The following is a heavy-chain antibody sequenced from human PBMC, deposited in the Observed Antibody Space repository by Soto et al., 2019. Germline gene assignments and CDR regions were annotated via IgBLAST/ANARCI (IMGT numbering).Heavy chain of an antibody. CDR1: GFTFSSYR. V-gene: IGHV3-74*01. CDR2: INSDGSST. CDR3: ARDRRLLWFGELLSEIDY. J-gene: IGHJ4*02. D-gene: IGHD3-10*01. Sequence: GGSLRLSCAASGFTFSSYRMHWVRQAPGKGLVWVSRINSDGSSTSYADSVKGRFTISRDDAKNTLYLQMDSLRAEDTAVYYCARDRRLLWFGELLSEIDYWGQGT.